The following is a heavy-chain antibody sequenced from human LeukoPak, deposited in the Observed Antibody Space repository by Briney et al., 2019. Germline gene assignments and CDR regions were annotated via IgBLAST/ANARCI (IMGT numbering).Heavy chain of an antibody. CDR1: GYTFIDYY. CDR2: INPNSGAT. CDR3: ARVKKLMPEFEF. Sequence: ASVKVSCKSSGYTFIDYYIHWVRQAPGQGLEWMGWINPNSGATKYAQKFQGRVSMTRDTSINTAYMDLTNLRSDDTAIYYCARVKKLMPEFEFWGQGTLVTVSS. J-gene: IGHJ4*02. V-gene: IGHV1-2*02. D-gene: IGHD2-2*01.